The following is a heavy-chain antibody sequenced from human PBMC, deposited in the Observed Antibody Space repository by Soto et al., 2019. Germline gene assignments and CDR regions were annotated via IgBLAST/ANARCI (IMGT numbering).Heavy chain of an antibody. V-gene: IGHV1-3*05. CDR1: GYTFTSYD. CDR2: INAGNGNT. Sequence: QVQLVQSGAEEKKPGASVKVSCKASGYTFTSYDMHWVRQAPGQRLEWMGWINAGNGNTKYSQKFQGRVTITRDTSASTAYMELSSLRSEDTAVYYCARAPSWWYFDLWGRGTLVTVCS. J-gene: IGHJ2*01. CDR3: ARAPSWWYFDL.